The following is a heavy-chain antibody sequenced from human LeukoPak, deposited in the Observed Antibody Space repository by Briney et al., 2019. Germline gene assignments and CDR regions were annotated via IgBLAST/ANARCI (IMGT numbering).Heavy chain of an antibody. CDR2: IKQDGSEK. Sequence: GGSLRLSCAASGFTFSDFWMNWVRQAPGKGVEWVASIKQDGSEKYYVDSVKGRFSISRDNAKNSLHLQMNSLRAEATAVYYCARDHTVDGLVFDYWGQGILVTVSS. V-gene: IGHV3-7*01. D-gene: IGHD6-19*01. CDR1: GFTFSDFW. CDR3: ARDHTVDGLVFDY. J-gene: IGHJ4*02.